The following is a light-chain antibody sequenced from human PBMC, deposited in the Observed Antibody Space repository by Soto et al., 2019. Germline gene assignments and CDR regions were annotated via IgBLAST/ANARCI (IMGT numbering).Light chain of an antibody. Sequence: DIQMTQSPSTLSGSVGDRFTIACRASQSISSYLNWYQQKPGKAPKLLIYAASSLQSGVPSRFSGSGSGTDFTLTISCLQSEDFATYYCQQYYSYPWTFGQGTKVDIK. CDR2: AAS. J-gene: IGKJ1*01. CDR3: QQYYSYPWT. CDR1: QSISSY. V-gene: IGKV1-39*01.